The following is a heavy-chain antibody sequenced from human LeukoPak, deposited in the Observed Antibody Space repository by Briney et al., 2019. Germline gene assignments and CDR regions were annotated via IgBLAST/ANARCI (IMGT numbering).Heavy chain of an antibody. J-gene: IGHJ4*02. Sequence: SGPTLVKPAQTLTLTCTFCGFSLTTYGVGVGWIRQPPGKGLEWIGYIYYSGSTNYNPSLKSRVTISVDTSKNQFSLKLSSVTAADTAVYYCARGDGYNYYWGQGTLVTVSS. D-gene: IGHD5-24*01. V-gene: IGHV4-61*08. CDR3: ARGDGYNYY. CDR1: GFSLTTYGVG. CDR2: IYYSGST.